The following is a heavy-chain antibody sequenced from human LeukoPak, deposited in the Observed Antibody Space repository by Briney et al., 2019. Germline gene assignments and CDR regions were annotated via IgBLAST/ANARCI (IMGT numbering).Heavy chain of an antibody. CDR1: GYTFTSYD. V-gene: IGHV1-8*01. J-gene: IGHJ6*03. Sequence: ALVKVSCKSSGYTFTSYDINWVRQATGQGLEWMGWMNPNSGNTGYAQKFQGRVTMTRNTSISTAYMELSSLRSEDTAVYYCARVVEYSSSSRGYYYYYMDVWGKGTTVTISS. CDR3: ARVVEYSSSSRGYYYYYMDV. D-gene: IGHD6-13*01. CDR2: MNPNSGNT.